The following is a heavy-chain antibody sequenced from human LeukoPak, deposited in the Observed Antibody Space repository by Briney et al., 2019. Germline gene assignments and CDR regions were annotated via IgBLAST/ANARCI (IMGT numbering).Heavy chain of an antibody. CDR2: MNPNRGNT. J-gene: IGHJ5*02. V-gene: IGHV1-8*01. CDR3: ARGHYDSSGYYYPNWFDP. CDR1: GYTFTSYD. Sequence: ASVKVSCTASGYTFTSYDINRVRQATGQGLEWMGWMNPNRGNTGYAQKFQGRVTMTRNTSISTAYMELRSLRSEDTAVYYCARGHYDSSGYYYPNWFDPWGQGTLVTVSS. D-gene: IGHD3-22*01.